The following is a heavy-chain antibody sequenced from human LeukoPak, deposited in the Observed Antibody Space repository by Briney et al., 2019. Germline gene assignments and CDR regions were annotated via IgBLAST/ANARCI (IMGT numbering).Heavy chain of an antibody. CDR2: IYYSGST. J-gene: IGHJ4*02. Sequence: SETLSLTCTVSGGSISSGGYYWSWIRQHPGKGLEWIGYIYYSGSTYYNPSLKSRVTISVDTSKNQFSLKLSSVTAADTAVYYCARWGNVDTAMFTYYFDYWGQGTLVTVSS. D-gene: IGHD5-18*01. V-gene: IGHV4-31*03. CDR3: ARWGNVDTAMFTYYFDY. CDR1: GGSISSGGYY.